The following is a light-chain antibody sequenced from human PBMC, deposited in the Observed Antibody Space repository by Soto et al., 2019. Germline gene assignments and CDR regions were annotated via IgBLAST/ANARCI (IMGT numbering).Light chain of an antibody. V-gene: IGKV1-39*01. Sequence: DLQMTQSPSSLSASVGDRVTITCRASQSISSYLNWYQQKPGKAPKLLIYAASSLQSGVPTRFRGGGSGTDFTLTSSSLQPEDFATYYCQQSYSTPWTFGQGTKVEIK. CDR2: AAS. CDR1: QSISSY. J-gene: IGKJ1*01. CDR3: QQSYSTPWT.